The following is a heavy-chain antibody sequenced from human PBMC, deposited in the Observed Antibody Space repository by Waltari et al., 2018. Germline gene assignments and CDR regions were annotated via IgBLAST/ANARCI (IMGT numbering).Heavy chain of an antibody. CDR3: ASEPSYYYDSSGYTDY. D-gene: IGHD3-22*01. Sequence: QLQLQESGSGLVKPSQTLSLTCAVSGGSISSGGYPWSWIRQPPGKGLEWIGYIYHSGSTYYNPSLKSRVTISVDRSKNQFSLKLSSVTAADTAVYYCASEPSYYYDSSGYTDYWGQGTLVTVSS. CDR1: GGSISSGGYP. V-gene: IGHV4-30-2*01. J-gene: IGHJ4*02. CDR2: IYHSGST.